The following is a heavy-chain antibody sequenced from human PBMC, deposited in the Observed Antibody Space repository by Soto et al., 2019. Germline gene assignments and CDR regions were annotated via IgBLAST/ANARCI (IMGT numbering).Heavy chain of an antibody. D-gene: IGHD6-6*01. J-gene: IGHJ4*01. V-gene: IGHV3-21*01. CDR2: ISSSSNYI. CDR3: AREDISSPLEF. Sequence: AGGSLRLSCAASGFMFRTYTMNWVRQAPGKGLEWVSSISSSSNYIYYADSVRGRFTISRDNAKNSLFLQMNSLRVEDTAVFYCAREDISSPLEFWGHGTLVTVSS. CDR1: GFMFRTYT.